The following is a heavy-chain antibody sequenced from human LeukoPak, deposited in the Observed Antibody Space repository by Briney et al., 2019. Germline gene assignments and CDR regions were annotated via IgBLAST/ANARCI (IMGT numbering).Heavy chain of an antibody. CDR3: ARDRVVPAAGGSYYFDY. J-gene: IGHJ4*02. Sequence: PGGSLRLXCAASGFTFSSYSMNWVRQAPGKGLEWVSSISSSSSYIYYADSVKGRFTISRDNAKNSLYLQMNSLRAEDTAVYYCARDRVVPAAGGSYYFDYWGQGTLVTVSS. D-gene: IGHD2-2*01. CDR1: GFTFSSYS. V-gene: IGHV3-21*01. CDR2: ISSSSSYI.